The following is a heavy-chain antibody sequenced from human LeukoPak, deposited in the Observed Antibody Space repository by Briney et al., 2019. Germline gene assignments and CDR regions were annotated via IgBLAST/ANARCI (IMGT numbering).Heavy chain of an antibody. Sequence: GGSLRLSCSGSGFTFGNYSLSWFRQAPGKGPEWIGFIRAQMYGGPTVYAASVKGRFTISRDDSANIAYLQMDSLRTEDTAVYYCCRQIVSDYWGRGTLVTVSS. CDR2: IRAQMYGGPT. J-gene: IGHJ4*02. D-gene: IGHD3-22*01. CDR3: CRQIVSDY. V-gene: IGHV3-49*03. CDR1: GFTFGNYS.